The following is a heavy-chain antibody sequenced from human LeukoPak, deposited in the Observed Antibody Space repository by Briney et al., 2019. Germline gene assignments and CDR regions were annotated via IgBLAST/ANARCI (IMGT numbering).Heavy chain of an antibody. D-gene: IGHD3-10*01. CDR1: GFTFSSYA. CDR2: ISSNGGST. J-gene: IGHJ4*02. CDR3: VKDGPDYYGSGTPDY. V-gene: IGHV3-64D*06. Sequence: GGSLRLSCSASGFTFSSYAMHWVRQAPGKGLVYVSAISSNGGSTYYADSVKGRFTISRDNSKNTLYLQMSSLRAEDTAVYYCVKDGPDYYGSGTPDYWGQGTLVTVSS.